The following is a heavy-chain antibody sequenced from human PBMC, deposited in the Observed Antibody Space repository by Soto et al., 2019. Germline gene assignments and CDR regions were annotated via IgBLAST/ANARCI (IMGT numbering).Heavy chain of an antibody. Sequence: SLRLSCASSGFVFAMSWMHLVRQTPGKGPGWVSRISDDGARTDYADSVKGRFTISTDNAKNSLYLQMNGLGDDATAVYYCTRDWVDDYGSGNYYPRFDPWGQGALVTVSS. CDR3: TRDWVDDYGSGNYYPRFDP. CDR2: ISDDGART. J-gene: IGHJ5*02. V-gene: IGHV3-74*01. CDR1: GFVFAMSW. D-gene: IGHD3-10*01.